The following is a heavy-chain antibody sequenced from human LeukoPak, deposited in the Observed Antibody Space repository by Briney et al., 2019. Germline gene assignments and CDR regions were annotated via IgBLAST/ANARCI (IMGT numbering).Heavy chain of an antibody. V-gene: IGHV1-69*06. Sequence: GASVKVSCKASGGTFSSYAISWVRQAPGQGLEWMGGIIPIFGTANYAQKFQGRVTITADKSTSTAYMELSSLRSEDTAVYYCARGSGDSYGLSAFDIWGQGTMVTVSS. CDR2: IIPIFGTA. J-gene: IGHJ3*02. CDR3: ARGSGDSYGLSAFDI. CDR1: GGTFSSYA. D-gene: IGHD5-18*01.